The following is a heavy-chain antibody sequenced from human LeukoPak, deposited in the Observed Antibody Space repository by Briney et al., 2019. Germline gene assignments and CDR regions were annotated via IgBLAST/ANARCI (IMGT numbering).Heavy chain of an antibody. Sequence: GGSLRLSCAASGFTFSSYAMSWVRQAPGKGLEWVSAISGSGGSTYYADSVKGRVTISRDDGKNTLYLHMNSLRDDDTAVYYCATDQRYAFDYWGQGILVTVSS. CDR2: ISGSGGST. V-gene: IGHV3-23*01. CDR1: GFTFSSYA. J-gene: IGHJ4*02. D-gene: IGHD3-9*01. CDR3: ATDQRYAFDY.